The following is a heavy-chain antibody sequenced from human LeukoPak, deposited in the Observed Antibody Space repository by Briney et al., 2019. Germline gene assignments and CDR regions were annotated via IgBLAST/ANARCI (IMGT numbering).Heavy chain of an antibody. CDR3: ARDRDSLFDY. J-gene: IGHJ4*02. V-gene: IGHV3-23*01. D-gene: IGHD3-10*01. CDR1: GFTFSTYA. Sequence: PGGSLRLSCEASGFTFSTYAMSWVRQAPGKGLEWVSGVTGSGDTTFYADAVKGRFTISRDNSKNTLYLQMSSLRAEDTAVCYCARDRDSLFDYWGQGTLVTVSS. CDR2: VTGSGDTT.